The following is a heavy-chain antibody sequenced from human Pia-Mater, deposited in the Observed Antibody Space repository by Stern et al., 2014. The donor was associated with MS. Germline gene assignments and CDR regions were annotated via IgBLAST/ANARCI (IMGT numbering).Heavy chain of an antibody. Sequence: QDQLVQSGSELKKPGASLKVSCRASGYNLTTYAIHWVRQAPGKGLEGMGWITNNTGNPTFAQGFTGRFVFSLDTSINTAFLQISSLKAEDSALYYCATWGAGSSPPLFYWGQGTLVTVSS. CDR1: GYNLTTYA. V-gene: IGHV7-4-1*02. CDR3: ATWGAGSSPPLFY. CDR2: ITNNTGNP. D-gene: IGHD6-6*01. J-gene: IGHJ4*02.